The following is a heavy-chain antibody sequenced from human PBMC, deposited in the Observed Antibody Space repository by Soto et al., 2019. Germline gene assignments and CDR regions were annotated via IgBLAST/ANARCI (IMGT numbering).Heavy chain of an antibody. V-gene: IGHV1-69*12. D-gene: IGHD2-15*01. Sequence: QVQLVQSGAEVKRPGSSVKVSCNVSGGTLSSYGFNWVRQAPGQGLEWMGGIIPMFGITNHTQKFQDRITISADASTNTRYMELRSLGADDTGIYFCASCRGYGLVTWGQGTLLTVSS. CDR1: GGTLSSYG. CDR2: IIPMFGIT. J-gene: IGHJ5*02. CDR3: ASCRGYGLVT.